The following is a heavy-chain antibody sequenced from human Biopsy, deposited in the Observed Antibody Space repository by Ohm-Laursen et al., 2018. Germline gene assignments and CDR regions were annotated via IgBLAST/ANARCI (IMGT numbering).Heavy chain of an antibody. CDR3: ARGYYDIGTGYHYDVFDF. CDR1: GFKFDDYG. Sequence: SLRLSCAASGFKFDDYGMNWVRHVPGQGLERVSRISWNSGSIGYVDSVKGRFTISRDNAKNSLYLQMNSLKAEDTALYYCARGYYDIGTGYHYDVFDFWGRGTLVTVSS. J-gene: IGHJ3*01. CDR2: ISWNSGSI. V-gene: IGHV3-9*01. D-gene: IGHD3-9*01.